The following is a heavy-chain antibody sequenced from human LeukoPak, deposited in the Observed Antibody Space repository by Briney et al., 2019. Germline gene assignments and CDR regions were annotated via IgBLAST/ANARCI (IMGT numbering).Heavy chain of an antibody. Sequence: ASETLSLTRAVYGGSFSGYYWSWIRQPPGRGLEWIGEINHSGSTNYNPSLKSRVTISVDTSKNQFSLKLSSVTAADTAVYYCARGRRATYCSGGSCYSSNYNNWFDPWGQGTLVTVSS. V-gene: IGHV4-34*01. CDR2: INHSGST. J-gene: IGHJ5*02. D-gene: IGHD2-15*01. CDR1: GGSFSGYY. CDR3: ARGRRATYCSGGSCYSSNYNNWFDP.